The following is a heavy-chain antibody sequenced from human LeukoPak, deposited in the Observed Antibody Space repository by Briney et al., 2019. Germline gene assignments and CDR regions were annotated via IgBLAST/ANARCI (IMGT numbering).Heavy chain of an antibody. CDR3: AKEAAGRLYFDY. Sequence: GSLRLSCAASGFTFSSYAMSWVRQAPGKGLEWVSGISGSALSTYYADSVKGRFTISRDNSKNTLYLQMNSLRAEDTAVYYCAKEAAGRLYFDYWGQGTLVTVSS. V-gene: IGHV3-23*01. D-gene: IGHD6-13*01. CDR1: GFTFSSYA. CDR2: ISGSALST. J-gene: IGHJ4*02.